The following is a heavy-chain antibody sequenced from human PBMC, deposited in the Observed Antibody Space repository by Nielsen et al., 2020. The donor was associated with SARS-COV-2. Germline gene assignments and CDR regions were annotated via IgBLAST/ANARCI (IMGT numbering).Heavy chain of an antibody. CDR3: ARAPITMIVVVNAFDI. CDR1: GGSISSGGYY. CDR2: IYYSGST. J-gene: IGHJ3*02. D-gene: IGHD3-22*01. V-gene: IGHV4-31*03. Sequence: SETLSLTCTVSGGSISSGGYYWSWIRQHPGKGLEWIGYIYYSGSTYYNPSLKSRVTISVDTSKNQFSLKLSSVTAADTAVYYCARAPITMIVVVNAFDIGGQGTMVTVSS.